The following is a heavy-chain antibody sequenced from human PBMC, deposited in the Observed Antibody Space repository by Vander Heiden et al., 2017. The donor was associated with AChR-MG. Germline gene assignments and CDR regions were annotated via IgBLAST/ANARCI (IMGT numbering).Heavy chain of an antibody. Sequence: QVQLVQSGAEVKKPGASVKVSCKVSGYTLPELSMHWVRQAPGKGLEGMGGFDPEDGETIYAQKFQGRVTMTEDTSTDTAYMELSSLRSEDTAVYYCATAQTYYYDSSGSLDYWGQGTLVTVSS. CDR1: GYTLPELS. J-gene: IGHJ4*02. CDR2: FDPEDGET. D-gene: IGHD3-22*01. V-gene: IGHV1-24*01. CDR3: ATAQTYYYDSSGSLDY.